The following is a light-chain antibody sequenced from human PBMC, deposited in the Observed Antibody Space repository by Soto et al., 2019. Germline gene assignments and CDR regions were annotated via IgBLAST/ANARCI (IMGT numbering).Light chain of an antibody. CDR2: DVN. J-gene: IGLJ2*01. CDR1: SSDVGGYNY. Sequence: QSALSQPASMSGSPGQSITISCTGTSSDVGGYNYVSWYRQYPVKAPKLIIYDVNNRPSEVSNRFSGSKSGNTASLTISGRKAEDEADDYCSSHASRSTLVVFGGGTKLTVL. V-gene: IGLV2-14*03. CDR3: SSHASRSTLVV.